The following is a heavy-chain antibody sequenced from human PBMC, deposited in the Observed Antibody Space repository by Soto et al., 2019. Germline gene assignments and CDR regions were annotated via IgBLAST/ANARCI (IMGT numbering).Heavy chain of an antibody. CDR1: GGSISSGDYY. J-gene: IGHJ6*02. CDR2: IYYSGST. V-gene: IGHV4-30-4*01. Sequence: SETLSLTCTVSGGSISSGDYYWSWIRQPPGKGLEWIGYIYYSGSTYYNPSLKSRVTISVDTSKNQFSLKLSSVTAADTAVYYCALRYSSSSYYYGTDVWGQGTTVTVSS. CDR3: ALRYSSSSYYYGTDV. D-gene: IGHD6-13*01.